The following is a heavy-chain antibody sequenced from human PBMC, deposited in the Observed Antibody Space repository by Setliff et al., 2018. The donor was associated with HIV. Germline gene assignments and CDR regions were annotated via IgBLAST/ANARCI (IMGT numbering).Heavy chain of an antibody. CDR3: ARHSDIAPRRTYFDY. V-gene: IGHV4-4*09. CDR1: GASFTTHY. J-gene: IGHJ4*02. Sequence: SETLSLTCTVSGASFTTHYWSLIRQPPGKGLEWIGCISTSGSTNYNPSLKSRVTLSIDMSKNQFSLKLTSVAAADTAVYYCARHSDIAPRRTYFDYWGQGTLVTVSS. D-gene: IGHD6-6*01. CDR2: ISTSGST.